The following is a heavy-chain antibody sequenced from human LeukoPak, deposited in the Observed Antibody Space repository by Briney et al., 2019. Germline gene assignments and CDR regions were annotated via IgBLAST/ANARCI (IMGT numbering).Heavy chain of an antibody. J-gene: IGHJ4*02. V-gene: IGHV3-23*01. CDR1: GFTFISYA. CDR2: ISGRGGST. CDR3: AKAPRVRVYFDY. D-gene: IGHD1-1*01. Sequence: GESLRLSCAASGFTFISYAMSWVRQAPGKGLEWVSAISGRGGSTYYADYVKGRFTISRDNSKTTLYLQMNSLRAEDTAVYYCAKAPRVRVYFDYWGQGTLVTVSS.